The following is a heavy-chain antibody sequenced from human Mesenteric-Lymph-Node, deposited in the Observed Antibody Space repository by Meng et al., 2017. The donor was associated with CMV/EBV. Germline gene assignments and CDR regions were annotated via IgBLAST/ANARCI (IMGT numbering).Heavy chain of an antibody. CDR2: ISGGGDTT. Sequence: GESLKISCAASGFSFSSYVMSWVRQAPGKGLEWVSTISGGGDTTYYADSVKGRFTISRDNSKNTLYLQMNSLRAEDTAVYYCAKVGYYGSVYWGQGTLVTVSS. D-gene: IGHD3-10*01. J-gene: IGHJ4*02. CDR1: GFSFSSYV. CDR3: AKVGYYGSVY. V-gene: IGHV3-23*01.